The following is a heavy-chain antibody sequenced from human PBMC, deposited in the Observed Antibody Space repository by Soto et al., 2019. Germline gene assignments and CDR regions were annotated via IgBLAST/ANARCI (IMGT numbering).Heavy chain of an antibody. Sequence: GGSLRLSCAASGFTFDDYTMHWVRQAPGKGLEWVSLISWDGGSTYYADSVKGRFTISRDNSKNSLYLQMNSLRTEDTALYYCAKGLAAAGVGSTYYYGMDVWGQGTTVTVSS. CDR2: ISWDGGST. CDR1: GFTFDDYT. V-gene: IGHV3-43*01. D-gene: IGHD6-13*01. CDR3: AKGLAAAGVGSTYYYGMDV. J-gene: IGHJ6*02.